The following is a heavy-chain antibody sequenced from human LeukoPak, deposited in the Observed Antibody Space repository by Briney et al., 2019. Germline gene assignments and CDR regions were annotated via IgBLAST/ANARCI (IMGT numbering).Heavy chain of an antibody. Sequence: ASVKVSCKASGYTFTSYGISWVRQAPGQGLEWMGWISAYNGNTNYAQKLQGRVTMTTDTSTSTAYMELRSLRSDDTAVYYCAREALGLWFGELSWFDPWGQGTLVTVSS. J-gene: IGHJ5*02. CDR2: ISAYNGNT. CDR1: GYTFTSYG. CDR3: AREALGLWFGELSWFDP. D-gene: IGHD3-10*01. V-gene: IGHV1-18*01.